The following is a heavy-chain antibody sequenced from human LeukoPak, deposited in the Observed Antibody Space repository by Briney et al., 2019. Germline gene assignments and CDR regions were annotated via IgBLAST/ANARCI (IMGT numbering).Heavy chain of an antibody. J-gene: IGHJ4*02. CDR3: ARGPRITIFGVADFDY. CDR1: GGTFSSYA. V-gene: IGHV1-69*05. CDR2: IIPIFGTA. Sequence: SVKVSCKASGGTFSSYAISWVRQAPGQGLEWMGRIIPIFGTANYAQKFQGRVTITTDESTSTAYMELSSLRSEDTAVYYSARGPRITIFGVADFDYWGQGTLVTVSS. D-gene: IGHD3-3*01.